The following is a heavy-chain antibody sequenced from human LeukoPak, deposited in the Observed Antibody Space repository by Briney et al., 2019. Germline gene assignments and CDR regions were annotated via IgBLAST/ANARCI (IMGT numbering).Heavy chain of an antibody. J-gene: IGHJ3*02. D-gene: IGHD3-16*01. CDR3: ARVGWVLRYAFDI. CDR2: ISSRGSTI. CDR1: GFSLSSYE. V-gene: IGHV3-48*03. Sequence: GGPLKLSCEASGFSLSSYEMSWVRQAPGKGLEWVSHISSRGSTIYYADSVKGRFTISRDNAKNSLYLQMNSLRAEDTAVYYCARVGWVLRYAFDIWGQGTMVTVSS.